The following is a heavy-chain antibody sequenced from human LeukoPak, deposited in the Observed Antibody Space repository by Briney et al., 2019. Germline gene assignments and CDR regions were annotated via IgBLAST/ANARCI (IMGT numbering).Heavy chain of an antibody. V-gene: IGHV1-3*01. Sequence: ASVKVSCKVSGYTFTSYAMHWVRQAPGQRLEWMGWINAGNGNTKYSQKFQGRVTITRDTSASTAYMELSSLRSEDTAVYYCARDKVYSTAHFDYWGQGTLVTVSS. D-gene: IGHD6-13*01. CDR3: ARDKVYSTAHFDY. CDR1: GYTFTSYA. J-gene: IGHJ4*02. CDR2: INAGNGNT.